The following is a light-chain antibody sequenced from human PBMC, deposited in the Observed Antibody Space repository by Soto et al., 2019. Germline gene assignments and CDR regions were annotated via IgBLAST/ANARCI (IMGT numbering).Light chain of an antibody. Sequence: QSALTQPASVSGSPGQSITISCTGTSSDVGNYKLVSWYQQHPGKAPQLMIYDGSERPSGVSNRFSGSKSGNTASLTISGLQAEDEADYYWCSYAAGSTSVVFGGGTKLTVL. CDR1: SSDVGNYKL. V-gene: IGLV2-23*01. CDR3: CSYAAGSTSVV. J-gene: IGLJ2*01. CDR2: DGS.